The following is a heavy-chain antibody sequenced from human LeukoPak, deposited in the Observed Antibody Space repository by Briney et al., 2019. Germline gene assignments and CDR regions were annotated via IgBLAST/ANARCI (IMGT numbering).Heavy chain of an antibody. J-gene: IGHJ4*02. CDR1: GFTFSGYA. CDR2: ISGSGGST. Sequence: GSLRLSCAASGFTFSGYAMSWVRQAPGKGLEWVSAISGSGGSTYYADSVKGRFTISRDNSKNTPYLQMNSLRVEDTAVYYCAKGPGGCSSTSCYSDYWGQGTLVTVSS. D-gene: IGHD2-2*01. CDR3: AKGPGGCSSTSCYSDY. V-gene: IGHV3-23*01.